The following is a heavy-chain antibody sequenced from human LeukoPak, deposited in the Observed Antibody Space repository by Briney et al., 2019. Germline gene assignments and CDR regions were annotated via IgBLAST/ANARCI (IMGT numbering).Heavy chain of an antibody. CDR1: GGSISDYY. V-gene: IGHV4-59*01. D-gene: IGHD3-10*01. CDR2: VYYSGST. CDR3: ARENPFGVSGNSLFDY. J-gene: IGHJ4*02. Sequence: PSETLSLTCTVSGGSISDYYWTWIRQPPGKGLEWIGYVYYSGSTNYNPSLKSRVTISVDTSKNQFSLKLSSVTAADTAVYYCARENPFGVSGNSLFDYWGQGTLVTVSS.